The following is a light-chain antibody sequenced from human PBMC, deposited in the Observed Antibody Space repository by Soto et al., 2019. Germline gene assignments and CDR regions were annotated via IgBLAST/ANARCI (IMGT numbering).Light chain of an antibody. J-gene: IGKJ1*01. V-gene: IGKV1-5*03. CDR3: QQYNSYSRT. Sequence: IHITHSPSTLSASVLYRVTITCLASQSISSWLAWYQQKPGKAPKLLIYKASSLESGVPSRFSGSGSGTEFTLTISSLQPDDFATYYCQQYNSYSRTFGQGTKVDIK. CDR1: QSISSW. CDR2: KAS.